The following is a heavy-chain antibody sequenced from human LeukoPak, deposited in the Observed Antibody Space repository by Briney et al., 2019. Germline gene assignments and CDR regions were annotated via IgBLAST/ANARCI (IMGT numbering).Heavy chain of an antibody. CDR2: IYHSGST. CDR3: ARLDGYYDSSGLSN. J-gene: IGHJ4*02. CDR1: GGSISSSNW. V-gene: IGHV4-4*02. Sequence: SETLSLTCAVSGGSISSSNWWSWVRQPPGKGLEWIGEIYHSGSTNYNPSLKSRVTISVDKSKNQFSLKLSSVTAADTAVYYCARLDGYYDSSGLSNWGQGTLVTVSP. D-gene: IGHD3-22*01.